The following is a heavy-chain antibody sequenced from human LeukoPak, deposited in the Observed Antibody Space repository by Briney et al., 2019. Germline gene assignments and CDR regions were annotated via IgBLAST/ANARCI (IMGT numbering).Heavy chain of an antibody. CDR3: ATGNYYVSRGYYTFGH. Sequence: GGSLRLSCAASGFNFNKYWMHWVRQAPGKGLVWVSRINGDGTTTSYADSVKGGFTMSRDNAKNTLYLQMSGLRAEDTAVYYCATGNYYVSRGYYTFGHWGQGTLVTVSS. J-gene: IGHJ4*02. D-gene: IGHD3-22*01. CDR2: INGDGTTT. CDR1: GFNFNKYW. V-gene: IGHV3-74*01.